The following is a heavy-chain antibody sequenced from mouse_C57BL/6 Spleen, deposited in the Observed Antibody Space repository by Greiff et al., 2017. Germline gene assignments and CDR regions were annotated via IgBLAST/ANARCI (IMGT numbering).Heavy chain of an antibody. J-gene: IGHJ3*01. CDR1: GYAFSSSW. D-gene: IGHD1-1*01. CDR3: ARYYYGSSYGVAY. Sequence: LQESGPELVKPGASVKISCKASGYAFSSSWMNWVKQRPGKGLEWIGRIYPGDGDTNYNGKFKGKATLTADKSSSTAYMQLSSLTSEDSAVYFCARYYYGSSYGVAYWGQGTLVTVSA. CDR2: IYPGDGDT. V-gene: IGHV1-82*01.